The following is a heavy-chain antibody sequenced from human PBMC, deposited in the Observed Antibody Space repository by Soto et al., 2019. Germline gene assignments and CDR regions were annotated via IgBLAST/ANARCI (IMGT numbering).Heavy chain of an antibody. J-gene: IGHJ6*02. CDR1: GASIGISNL. Sequence: ETLSLTFYVSGASIGISNLWTWVRQPPGKGLEWIGEMYHSGSTNYNPSLRSRVTISVDTSKNQFSLKLSSVTAADTAVYYCARDQIKNYYYYGMDVWGRGTTVTVSS. CDR2: MYHSGST. V-gene: IGHV4-4*02. CDR3: ARDQIKNYYYYGMDV.